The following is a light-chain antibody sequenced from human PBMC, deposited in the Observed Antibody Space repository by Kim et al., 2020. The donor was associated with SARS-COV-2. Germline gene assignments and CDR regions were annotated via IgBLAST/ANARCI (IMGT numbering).Light chain of an antibody. CDR3: QSYDSSLSGGV. CDR2: GNS. J-gene: IGLJ2*01. Sequence: RVTSTCPGSSSNIGAGYDVHWYQQLPGTAPKLLIYGNSNRPSGVPDRFSGSKSGTSASLAITGLQAEDEADYYCQSYDSSLSGGVFGGGTQLTVL. CDR1: SSNIGAGYD. V-gene: IGLV1-40*01.